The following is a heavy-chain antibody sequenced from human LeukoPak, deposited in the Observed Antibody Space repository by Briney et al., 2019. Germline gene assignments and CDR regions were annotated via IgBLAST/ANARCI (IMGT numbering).Heavy chain of an antibody. CDR3: AREFAGSPRAGGAFDI. J-gene: IGHJ3*02. CDR2: ISSSSSYI. Sequence: GGSLRLSRAASGFTFGPYTMNWVRQAPGKGLEWVSSISSSSSYIYYADSVKGRFTISRDNAKNSLYLQMNSLRAEDTAVYYCAREFAGSPRAGGAFDIWGQGTMVTVSS. V-gene: IGHV3-21*01. D-gene: IGHD1-26*01. CDR1: GFTFGPYT.